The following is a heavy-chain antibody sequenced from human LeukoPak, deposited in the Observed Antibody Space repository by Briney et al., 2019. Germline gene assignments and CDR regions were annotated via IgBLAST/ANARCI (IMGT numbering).Heavy chain of an antibody. D-gene: IGHD3-22*01. J-gene: IGHJ4*02. CDR3: VIRPYYDGGQYVFQY. CDR2: ITIGGGT. Sequence: GVSLTLLCIASKITLHTYIMSWVREAPGEGLEWISPITIGGGTFYSEYVRGLFTISRDNSKNTLYLLLNSLSAEDTAVYYCVIRPYYDGGQYVFQYWGQGTLVTVSS. CDR1: KITLHTYI. V-gene: IGHV3-23*01.